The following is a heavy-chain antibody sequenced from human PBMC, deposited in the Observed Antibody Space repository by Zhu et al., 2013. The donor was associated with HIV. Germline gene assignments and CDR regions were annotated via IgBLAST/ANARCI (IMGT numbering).Heavy chain of an antibody. V-gene: IGHV1-2*02. D-gene: IGHD4-17*01. CDR1: GYTFTGYY. CDR2: INPNSGGT. Sequence: QVQLVQSGAEVKKPGASVKVSCKASGYTFTGYYMHWVRQAPGQGLEWMGWINPNSGGTNYAQKFQGRVTMTRDTSISTAYMELSRLRSDDTAVYYCARAHPPDYGGKVGGAFDIWGPRDNGHRSLQ. J-gene: IGHJ3*02. CDR3: ARAHPPDYGGKVGGAFDI.